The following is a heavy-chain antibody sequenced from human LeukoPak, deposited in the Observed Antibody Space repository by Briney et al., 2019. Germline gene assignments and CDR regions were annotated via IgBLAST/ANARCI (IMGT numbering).Heavy chain of an antibody. J-gene: IGHJ4*02. V-gene: IGHV3-9*03. Sequence: PGRSLRLSCAASGFTFDDYAMHWVRQAPGKGLEWVSGISWNSGSIGYADSVKGRFTISRDNAKNSLYLQMNSLRAEDMALYYCAKDSQGYCSSTSCLDYWGQGTLVTVSS. CDR1: GFTFDDYA. CDR3: AKDSQGYCSSTSCLDY. D-gene: IGHD2-2*01. CDR2: ISWNSGSI.